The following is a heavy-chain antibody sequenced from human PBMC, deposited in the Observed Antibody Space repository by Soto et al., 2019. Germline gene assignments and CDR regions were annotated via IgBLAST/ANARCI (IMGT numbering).Heavy chain of an antibody. CDR2: IHGNGGGT. CDR3: AKDAVAVNGVWDWFDP. Sequence: EVQLLESGGGLVQPGGSLRLSCAASGFNFRHYAMSWVRQPPGKGVEWVSSIHGNGGGTYYADSVKGRFTVSRDDSKETLYLQLSRLRVDDTAVYYCAKDAVAVNGVWDWFDPWGQGTLVTGSS. CDR1: GFNFRHYA. J-gene: IGHJ5*02. V-gene: IGHV3-23*01. D-gene: IGHD3-16*01.